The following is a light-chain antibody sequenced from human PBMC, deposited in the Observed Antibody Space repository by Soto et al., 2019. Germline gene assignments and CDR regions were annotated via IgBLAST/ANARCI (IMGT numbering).Light chain of an antibody. CDR1: QSISSW. Sequence: DIQMTQSPSTLSASVGDRVTITCRASQSISSWLAWYQQRPGKAPELLIYDAFSLGSGVPSRFSGSGSGTQFTLIISSLQPDYFASYYCQQYDSYPYTFGQGTRLEIK. CDR3: QQYDSYPYT. J-gene: IGKJ2*01. V-gene: IGKV1-5*01. CDR2: DAF.